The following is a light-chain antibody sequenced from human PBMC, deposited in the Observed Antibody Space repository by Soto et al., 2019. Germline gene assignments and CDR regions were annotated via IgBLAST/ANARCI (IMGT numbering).Light chain of an antibody. V-gene: IGKV3-15*01. CDR1: QSVDTK. CDR3: QQYYNWYT. Sequence: ETVMTQSPATLSVSLGERVTLSCRASQSVDTKLAWYQHKPGQAPRLLIYGASTRATGIPARFSGSGSGTEFTLTISGLQSEDFAVYFGQQYYNWYTYGQGTKLEIK. J-gene: IGKJ2*01. CDR2: GAS.